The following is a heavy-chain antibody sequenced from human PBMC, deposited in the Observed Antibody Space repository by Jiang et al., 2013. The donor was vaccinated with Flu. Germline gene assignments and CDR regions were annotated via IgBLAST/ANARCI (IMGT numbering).Heavy chain of an antibody. Sequence: SGAEVKKPGTSVKVSCEASGFTFTNSLIQWVRQARGQRLEWMGWIVVGSGDTIYAQNFQERVTITRDLSTSTAYLELRSRRSEDTAVYYCAAAIFSVMGPAPAPDYWGQGTLVTVSS. CDR1: GFTFTNSL. CDR3: AAAIFSVMGPAPAPDY. D-gene: IGHD3-3*01. V-gene: IGHV1-58*02. J-gene: IGHJ4*02. CDR2: IVVGSGDT.